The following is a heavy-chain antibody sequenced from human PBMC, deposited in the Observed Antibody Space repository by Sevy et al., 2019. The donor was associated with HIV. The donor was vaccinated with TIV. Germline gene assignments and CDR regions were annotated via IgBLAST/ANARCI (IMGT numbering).Heavy chain of an antibody. D-gene: IGHD3-22*01. J-gene: IGHJ3*02. CDR3: ARRYKYYYDSSGDFDAFDI. Sequence: SETLSLTCTVSGGSISSSSYYWGWIRQPPGKGLEWIGSIYYSGSTYYNPSLKSRVTISEDTSKNQFSLKLSSVTAADTAVYYCARRYKYYYDSSGDFDAFDIWGQGTMVTVSS. CDR1: GGSISSSSYY. V-gene: IGHV4-39*01. CDR2: IYYSGST.